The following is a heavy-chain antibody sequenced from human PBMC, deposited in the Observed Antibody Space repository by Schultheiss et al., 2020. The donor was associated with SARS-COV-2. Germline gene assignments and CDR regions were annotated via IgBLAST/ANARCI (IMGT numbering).Heavy chain of an antibody. Sequence: GGSLRLSCAASGFTFSSYGMHWVRQAPGKGLEWVANIKQDGSEKYYVDSVKGRFTISRDNAKNSLYLQMNSLRAEDTAVYYCARSDSSGYYYGDWFDPWGQGTLVTVSS. V-gene: IGHV3-7*03. CDR3: ARSDSSGYYYGDWFDP. CDR1: GFTFSSYG. CDR2: IKQDGSEK. D-gene: IGHD3-22*01. J-gene: IGHJ5*02.